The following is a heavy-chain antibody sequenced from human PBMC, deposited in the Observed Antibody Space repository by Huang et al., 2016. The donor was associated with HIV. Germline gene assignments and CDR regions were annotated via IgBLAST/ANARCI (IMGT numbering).Heavy chain of an antibody. CDR2: INHSGNT. V-gene: IGHV4-34*02. Sequence: QVQLEQWGAGLLKASETLSLTCAVYGGYFSGYYWNWLRQAPGKGREWVGEINHSGNTNYKPALKSRVNMSVDTSKSQFSLYLTSLSAADTGTYFCARRYNSRRDYWGRGTLVTVHS. D-gene: IGHD3-22*01. CDR1: GGYFSGYY. CDR3: ARRYNSRRDY. J-gene: IGHJ4*02.